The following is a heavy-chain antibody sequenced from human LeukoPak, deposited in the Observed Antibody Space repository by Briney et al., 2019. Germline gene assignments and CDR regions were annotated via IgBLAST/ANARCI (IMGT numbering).Heavy chain of an antibody. D-gene: IGHD2-8*01. Sequence: SGTLSLTCTVSGGSISNYYWSWIRQPPGKGLEWIGYIYYSGSTNYNPSLKSRVTISVDTSKNQFSLNLTSVTAADTAVYYCARHNGPWGQGTLVTVSS. V-gene: IGHV4-59*01. CDR1: GGSISNYY. CDR3: ARHNGP. J-gene: IGHJ5*02. CDR2: IYYSGST.